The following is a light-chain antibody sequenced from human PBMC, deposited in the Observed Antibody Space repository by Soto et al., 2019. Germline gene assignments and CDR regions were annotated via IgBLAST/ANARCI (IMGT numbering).Light chain of an antibody. V-gene: IGKV1-39*01. CDR1: QSINSY. CDR2: AAS. J-gene: IGKJ4*01. CDR3: QQSYSTSSLT. Sequence: DIQMTQFPPSLSASVGDRVTITCRASQSINSYLNWYQQKPGRAPKLLIYAASSLQSGVPSRFSGSGSGTDFTLTISSLQPEDFASYYCQQSYSTSSLTFGGGTKVEIK.